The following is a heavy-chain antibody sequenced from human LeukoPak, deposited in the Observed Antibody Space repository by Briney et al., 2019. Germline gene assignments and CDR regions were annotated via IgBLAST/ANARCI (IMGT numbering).Heavy chain of an antibody. Sequence: GGSLRLSCTASGFTFGDYAMSWVRQAPGKGLEWVGFIRSKAYGGTTEYAASVKGRFTISRDDSKSIAYLQMNSLKTEDTAVYYCTRTTAHYDYVWGSYPDYWGQGTLVTVSS. V-gene: IGHV3-49*04. D-gene: IGHD3-16*02. J-gene: IGHJ4*02. CDR2: IRSKAYGGTT. CDR3: TRTTAHYDYVWGSYPDY. CDR1: GFTFGDYA.